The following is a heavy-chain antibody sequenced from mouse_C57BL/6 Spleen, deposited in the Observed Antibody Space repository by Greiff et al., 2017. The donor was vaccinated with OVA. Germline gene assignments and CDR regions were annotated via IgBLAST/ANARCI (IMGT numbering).Heavy chain of an antibody. D-gene: IGHD1-1*01. CDR2: ISGGGGNT. CDR1: GFTFSSYT. V-gene: IGHV5-9*01. Sequence: EVKLQESGGGLVKPGGSLKLSCAASGFTFSSYTMSWVRQTPEKRLEWVATISGGGGNTYYPDSVKGRFTISRDNAKNTLYLQMSSLRSEDTALYYCASDYYGSRIGYWGQGTTLTVSS. CDR3: ASDYYGSRIGY. J-gene: IGHJ2*01.